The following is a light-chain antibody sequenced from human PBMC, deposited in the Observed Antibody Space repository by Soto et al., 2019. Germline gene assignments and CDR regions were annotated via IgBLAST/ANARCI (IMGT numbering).Light chain of an antibody. V-gene: IGKV1-33*01. CDR1: QDISNH. CDR3: QKHDGVPL. J-gene: IGKJ3*01. CDR2: DAS. Sequence: DIQLTQSPSSLSASVGDRVTINCQASQDISNHLNWYQQKPGKAPNLLIYDASDLETGVPSRFSGGGSGTFFSFSINSLQPEDIATYFCQKHDGVPLFGPGTKVEIK.